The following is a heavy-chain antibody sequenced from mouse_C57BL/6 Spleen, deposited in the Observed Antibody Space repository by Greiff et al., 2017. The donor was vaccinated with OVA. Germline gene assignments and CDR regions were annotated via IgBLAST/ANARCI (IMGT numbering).Heavy chain of an antibody. Sequence: QVQLQQSGPELVKPGASVKISCKASGYAFSSSWMNWVKQRPGKGLEWIGRIYPGDGDTNYNGKFKGKATLTADKSSSTAYMQLSSLTSEDSAVYFCARGDYYGSSCYAMDYWGQGTSVTVSS. CDR3: ARGDYYGSSCYAMDY. V-gene: IGHV1-82*01. CDR2: IYPGDGDT. CDR1: GYAFSSSW. D-gene: IGHD1-1*01. J-gene: IGHJ4*01.